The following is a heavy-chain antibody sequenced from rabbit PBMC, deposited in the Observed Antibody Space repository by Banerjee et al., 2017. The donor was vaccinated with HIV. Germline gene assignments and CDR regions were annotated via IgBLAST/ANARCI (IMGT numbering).Heavy chain of an antibody. V-gene: IGHV1S45*01. D-gene: IGHD6-1*01. CDR1: GLDLSSSYW. CDR2: IYTGDGPT. J-gene: IGHJ4*01. Sequence: QEQLEESGGDLVKPEGSLTLTCKASGLDLSSSYWICWVRQAPGKGPEWIACIYTGDGPTYYATWAKGRFTISKTSWTTVTLQMTSLTAADTATYFCARDAYVDVGWATYFGLWGQGTLVTVS. CDR3: ARDAYVDVGWATYFGL.